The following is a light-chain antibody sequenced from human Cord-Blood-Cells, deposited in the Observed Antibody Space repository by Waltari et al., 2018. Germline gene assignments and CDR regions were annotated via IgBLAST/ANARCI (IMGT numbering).Light chain of an antibody. CDR3: QQYNSYSRT. CDR2: KAS. CDR1: QSISSW. J-gene: IGKJ1*01. Sequence: DIQMTQSPSTLSASVGDRVTITCRASQSISSWLAWYQQKPGKAPKLLIYKASSVESGVPSRFSGSGSGTEFTLTISSLQPDDFETYYCQQYNSYSRTFGQGTKVEIK. V-gene: IGKV1-5*03.